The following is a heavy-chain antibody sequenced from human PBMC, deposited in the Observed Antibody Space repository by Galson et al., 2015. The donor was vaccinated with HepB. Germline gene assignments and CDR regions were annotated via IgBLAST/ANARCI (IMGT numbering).Heavy chain of an antibody. CDR2: ISYDGSNK. CDR1: GFTFSSYG. V-gene: IGHV3-30*18. D-gene: IGHD1-14*01. J-gene: IGHJ5*02. CDR3: AKDGVGVTGLTS. Sequence: SLRLSCAASGFTFSSYGMHWVRQAPGKGLEWVAVISYDGSNKYYADSVKGRFTISRDNSKNTLYLQMNSLRAEDTAVYYCAKDGVGVTGLTSWGQGTLVTVSS.